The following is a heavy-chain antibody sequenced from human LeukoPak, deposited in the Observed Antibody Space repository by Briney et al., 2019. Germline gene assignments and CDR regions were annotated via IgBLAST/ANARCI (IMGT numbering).Heavy chain of an antibody. CDR1: GGSISSFY. CDR3: ARHMRSNNNDAFDM. V-gene: IGHV4-59*08. Sequence: SETLSLTCTVSGGSISSFYCSWIRQPPGKGLEWIGYIYYSGSTKYNPSLKSRVTTSVDTSKNQLSLKLSSVTAADTAVYYCARHMRSNNNDAFDMWGQGIMVTVSS. CDR2: IYYSGST. D-gene: IGHD1-14*01. J-gene: IGHJ3*02.